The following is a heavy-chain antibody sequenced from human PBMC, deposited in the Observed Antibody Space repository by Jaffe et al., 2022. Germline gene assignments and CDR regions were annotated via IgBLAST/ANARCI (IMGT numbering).Heavy chain of an antibody. CDR2: ISWDGGST. V-gene: IGHV3-43D*04. J-gene: IGHJ1*01. Sequence: EVQLVESGGVVVQPGGSLRLSCAASGFTFDDYAMHWVRQAPGKGLEWVSLISWDGGSTYYADSVKGRFTISRDNSKNSLYLQMNSLRAEDTALYYCASNYYDSSGYQVIEYFQHWGQGTLVTVSS. CDR1: GFTFDDYA. D-gene: IGHD3-22*01. CDR3: ASNYYDSSGYQVIEYFQH.